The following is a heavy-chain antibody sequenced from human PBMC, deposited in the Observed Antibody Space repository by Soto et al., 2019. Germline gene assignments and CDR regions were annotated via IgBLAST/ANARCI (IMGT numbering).Heavy chain of an antibody. J-gene: IGHJ4*02. Sequence: GGSLRLSCAASGFTFSSYWMSWVRQAPGKGLEWVANIKQDGSEKYYVDSVKGRFTISRDNAKNSLYLQMNSLRAEDTAVYYCAKPTHSSGYYAPDYWGQGTLVTVSS. V-gene: IGHV3-7*01. CDR3: AKPTHSSGYYAPDY. CDR1: GFTFSSYW. D-gene: IGHD3-22*01. CDR2: IKQDGSEK.